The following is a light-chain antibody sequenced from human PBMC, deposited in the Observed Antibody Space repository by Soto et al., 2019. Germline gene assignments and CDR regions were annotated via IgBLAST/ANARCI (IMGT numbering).Light chain of an antibody. V-gene: IGKV3-20*01. CDR3: QQYGSSGT. Sequence: EIVLTQSPGTLSLSPGEIATLSFSASQSVINNYLAWYQQKPGQAPRLLIYGASNRATGIPDRFSGIGSGTNFTLTISRLEPEDFAVYYCQQYGSSGTFGQGTKVDIK. CDR2: GAS. CDR1: QSVINNY. J-gene: IGKJ1*01.